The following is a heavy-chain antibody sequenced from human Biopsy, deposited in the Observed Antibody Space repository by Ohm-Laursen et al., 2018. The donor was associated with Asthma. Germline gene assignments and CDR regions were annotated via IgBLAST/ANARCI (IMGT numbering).Heavy chain of an antibody. V-gene: IGHV1-69*01. Sequence: SAVKVSCKSLGGTFNTYVIGWVRQAPGQGLEWMGGINSVFGTTTYPQKFQDRVTITADDSTSPVYMELSSLRSEDTAVYYCARKAGSCISRTCYSLDFWGQGTLVTVSS. J-gene: IGHJ4*02. D-gene: IGHD2-2*01. CDR2: INSVFGTT. CDR1: GGTFNTYV. CDR3: ARKAGSCISRTCYSLDF.